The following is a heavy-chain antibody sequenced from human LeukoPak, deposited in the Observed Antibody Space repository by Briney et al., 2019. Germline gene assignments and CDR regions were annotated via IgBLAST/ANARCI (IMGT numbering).Heavy chain of an antibody. CDR1: GFTFSDYY. CDR3: ARGHYGLDV. J-gene: IGHJ6*02. CDR2: ISPTGTST. Sequence: PGGSLRLSCAASGFTFSDYYISWIRQAPGEGLEWVSYISPTGTSTYYADSVQGRFTISRDNTKNSLSLQMNSLRAEDTAVYYCARGHYGLDVWGQGTTVTVSS. V-gene: IGHV3-11*01.